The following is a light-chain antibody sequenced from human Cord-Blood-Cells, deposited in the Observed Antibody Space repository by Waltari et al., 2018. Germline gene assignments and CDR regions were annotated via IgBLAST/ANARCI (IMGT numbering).Light chain of an antibody. Sequence: DIQMSQSPSSLSASVGDRVTITCRASQNIRSYLTWYQQKPGKAPKLLIYAASSLQSGVPARFSGSGSGTDFTLTISSLQPEDVATYYCQQSYSTPWTFGQGTKVEIK. V-gene: IGKV1-39*01. CDR2: AAS. J-gene: IGKJ1*01. CDR1: QNIRSY. CDR3: QQSYSTPWT.